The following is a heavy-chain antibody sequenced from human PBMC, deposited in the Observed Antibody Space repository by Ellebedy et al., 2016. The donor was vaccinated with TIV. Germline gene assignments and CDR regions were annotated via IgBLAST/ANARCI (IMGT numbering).Heavy chain of an antibody. CDR3: AKDPIEDIVVVVAATQSYFDY. J-gene: IGHJ4*02. CDR1: GLTFSNAW. Sequence: PGGSLRLSCAASGLTFSNAWLSWIRQAPGKGLEWVSYISSSGSTIYYADSVKGRFTISRDNAKNSLYLQMNSLRAEDTAVYYCAKDPIEDIVVVVAATQSYFDYWGQGTLVTVSS. V-gene: IGHV3-11*01. CDR2: ISSSGSTI. D-gene: IGHD2-15*01.